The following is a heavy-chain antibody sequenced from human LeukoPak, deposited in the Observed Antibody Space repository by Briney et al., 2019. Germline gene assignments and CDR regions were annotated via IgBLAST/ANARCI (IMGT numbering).Heavy chain of an antibody. J-gene: IGHJ6*02. CDR1: GGSVSSGSYY. V-gene: IGHV4-61*01. D-gene: IGHD6-13*01. CDR2: IYYSGST. CDR3: ARGPFGDSSSWSRVRYYYYYGMDV. Sequence: PSETLSLTCTVSGGSVSSGSYYWSWIRQPPGKGLEWIGYIYYSGSTNYNPSLKSRITMPIDMSKNQFSLKLSSVTAADTAVYYCARGPFGDSSSWSRVRYYYYYGMDVWGQGTTVTVSS.